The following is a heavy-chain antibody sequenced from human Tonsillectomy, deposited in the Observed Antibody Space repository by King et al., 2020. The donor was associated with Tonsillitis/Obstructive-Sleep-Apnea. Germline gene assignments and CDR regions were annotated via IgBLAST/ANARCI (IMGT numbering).Heavy chain of an antibody. D-gene: IGHD3-3*01. CDR3: ARDEWPQGFDP. J-gene: IGHJ5*02. V-gene: IGHV4-34*01. Sequence: QVQLQQWGAGLLKPSETLSLTCAVYGGSFSGFYWSWIRQAPGKGLEWIGEINQSGSTNYNPSLKTRVTISVDTSKNQLSLKLSTVTAADTAGYYCARDEWPQGFDPWGQGTLVTVSS. CDR1: GGSFSGFY. CDR2: INQSGST.